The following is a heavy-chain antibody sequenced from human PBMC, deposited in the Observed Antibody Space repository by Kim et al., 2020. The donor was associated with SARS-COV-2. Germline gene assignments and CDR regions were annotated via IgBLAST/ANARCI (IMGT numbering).Heavy chain of an antibody. V-gene: IGHV3-21*01. CDR1: GFTFSSYS. J-gene: IGHJ6*02. CDR2: ISSSSSYI. D-gene: IGHD6-6*01. Sequence: GGSLRLSCAASGFTFSSYSMNWVRQAPGKGLEWVSSISSSSSYIYYADSVKGRFTISRDNAKNSLYLQMNSLRAEDTAVYYCARMDSSSPYYYYGMDVWGQGTTVTVSS. CDR3: ARMDSSSPYYYYGMDV.